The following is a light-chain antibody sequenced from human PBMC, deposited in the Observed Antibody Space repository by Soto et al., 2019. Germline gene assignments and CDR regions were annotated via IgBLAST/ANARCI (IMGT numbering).Light chain of an antibody. CDR3: SSYTSSSTSVV. Sequence: ALTQPASVSGSPGQSITISCTGTSSDVGGYNYVSWYQQHPGKAPKLMIYDVSNRPSGVSNRFSGSKSGNTASLTISGLQAEDEADYYCSSYTSSSTSVVFGGGTKLTVL. J-gene: IGLJ2*01. V-gene: IGLV2-14*01. CDR2: DVS. CDR1: SSDVGGYNY.